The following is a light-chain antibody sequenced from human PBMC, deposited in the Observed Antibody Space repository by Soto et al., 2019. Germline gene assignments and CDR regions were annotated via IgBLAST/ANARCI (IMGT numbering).Light chain of an antibody. J-gene: IGLJ1*01. CDR3: CSYTSDLTPYV. V-gene: IGLV2-14*03. CDR2: GVT. CDR1: SSDIGAHDD. Sequence: QSVLTQPASVSGSPGQSITISCTGTSSDIGAHDDVSWYQQHPGKVPKLLIYGVTDRPSGISNRFSGSQSGNVASLTISGLQAEDEADYYCCSYTSDLTPYVFGTGTKVTVL.